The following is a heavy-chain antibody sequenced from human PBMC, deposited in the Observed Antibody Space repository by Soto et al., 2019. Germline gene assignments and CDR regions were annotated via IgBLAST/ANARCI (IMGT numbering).Heavy chain of an antibody. CDR2: IIPIFGTA. CDR1: GGTFSSYA. CDR3: AREDLFVVRGVKTPLLDYYYGMDV. J-gene: IGHJ6*02. Sequence: SVKVSCKASGGTFSSYAISWVRQAPGQGLEWMGGIIPIFGTANYAQKFQGRVTITADESTSTAYMELSSLRSEDTAVYYCAREDLFVVRGVKTPLLDYYYGMDVWGQGTTVTVSS. D-gene: IGHD3-10*01. V-gene: IGHV1-69*13.